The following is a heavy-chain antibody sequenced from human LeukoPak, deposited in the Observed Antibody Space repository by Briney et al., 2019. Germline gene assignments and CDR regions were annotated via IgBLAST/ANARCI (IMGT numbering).Heavy chain of an antibody. D-gene: IGHD3-22*01. Sequence: SETLSLTCTVSGGSISSYYWSWIRQPPGKGLEWIGYIYYRGSINYNPSLRSRVTLSVDTSKNQFSLKLSSVTAADTAVYYCARTFQDDGSGYYYYYGMDVWGHGTTVTVSS. V-gene: IGHV4-59*01. CDR3: ARTFQDDGSGYYYYYGMDV. J-gene: IGHJ6*02. CDR2: IYYRGSI. CDR1: GGSISSYY.